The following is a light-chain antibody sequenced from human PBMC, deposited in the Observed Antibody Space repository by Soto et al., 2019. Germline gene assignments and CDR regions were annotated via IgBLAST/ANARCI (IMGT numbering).Light chain of an antibody. CDR1: SSNIGSNT. CDR2: SNN. Sequence: QAVVTQPPSASGTPGQRVTISCSGSSSNIGSNTVNWYQQLPGTAPKLLIYSNNQRPSGVPDRFSGSKSGTSASLAISGLQSEDEADYYCVAWDDSLNGPIFGTGTKVTVL. CDR3: VAWDDSLNGPI. V-gene: IGLV1-44*01. J-gene: IGLJ1*01.